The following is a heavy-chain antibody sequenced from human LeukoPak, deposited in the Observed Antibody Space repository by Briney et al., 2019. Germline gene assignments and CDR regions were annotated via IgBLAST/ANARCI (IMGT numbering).Heavy chain of an antibody. CDR2: ISSSSSYI. Sequence: PGGSLRLSCAASGFIFSTYAMTWVRQAPGKGLEWVSSISSSSSYIYYADSVKGRFTISRDNAKNSLYLQMNSLRAEDTAVYYCAREQLERRWVGAFDIWGQGTMVTVSS. V-gene: IGHV3-21*01. CDR3: AREQLERRWVGAFDI. J-gene: IGHJ3*02. D-gene: IGHD1-1*01. CDR1: GFIFSTYA.